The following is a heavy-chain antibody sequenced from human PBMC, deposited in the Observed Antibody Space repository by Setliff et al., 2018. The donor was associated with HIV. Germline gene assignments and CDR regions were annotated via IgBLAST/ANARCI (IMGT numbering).Heavy chain of an antibody. CDR3: ARLLHDSRGYYYFDY. J-gene: IGHJ4*02. V-gene: IGHV4-39*01. CDR2: IYYSGSP. Sequence: SETLSLTCTVSGGSISSGSYYWGWIRQPPGKGLEWIMSIYYSGSPYYNPSHKSRVTMSVDTSKNQFSLRLSSVTAADTAVYYCARLLHDSRGYYYFDYWGQGTLVTV. D-gene: IGHD3-22*01. CDR1: GGSISSGSYY.